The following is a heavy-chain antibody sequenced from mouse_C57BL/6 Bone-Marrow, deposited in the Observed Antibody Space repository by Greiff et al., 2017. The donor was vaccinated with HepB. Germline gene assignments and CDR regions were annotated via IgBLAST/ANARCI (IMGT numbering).Heavy chain of an antibody. Sequence: EVQLQQSGAELVRPGASVKLSCTASGFNIKDDYMHWVKQRPEQGLEWIGWIDPENGDTEYASKFQGKATITAETSSNTAYLQLSSLTSEVTAVYYCTSGNYWYFDVWGTGTTVTVSS. CDR3: TSGNYWYFDV. CDR1: GFNIKDDY. D-gene: IGHD2-1*01. J-gene: IGHJ1*03. V-gene: IGHV14-4*01. CDR2: IDPENGDT.